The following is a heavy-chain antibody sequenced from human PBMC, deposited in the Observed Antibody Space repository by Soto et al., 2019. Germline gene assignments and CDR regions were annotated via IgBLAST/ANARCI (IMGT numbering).Heavy chain of an antibody. V-gene: IGHV3-74*01. D-gene: IGHD6-19*01. CDR2: INSDASHT. Sequence: GGSLRLSCAASGFTFSTYWMHWIRQVPGKGLEWVSRINSDASHTYYADSVKGRFTISRDNAKNTLHLEMNSLRAEDTAVYYCVRDGATPVAARFLDSWGQGTPVTVSS. CDR3: VRDGATPVAARFLDS. CDR1: GFTFSTYW. J-gene: IGHJ4*02.